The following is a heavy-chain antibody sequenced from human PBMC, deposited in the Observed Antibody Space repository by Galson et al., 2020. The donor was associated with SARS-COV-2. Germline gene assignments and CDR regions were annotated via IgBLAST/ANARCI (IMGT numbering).Heavy chain of an antibody. CDR1: GDSVSSNSAA. CDR3: ARESGIAVAGTLYYYYYGSDV. CDR2: TYYRSKWYN. J-gene: IGHJ6*02. V-gene: IGHV6-1*01. Sequence: SQTLSLTCAISGDSVSSNSAAWNWIRQSPSRGLEWLGRTYYRSKWYNDYAVSVKSRITINPDTSKNQFSLQLNSVTPEDTAVYYCARESGIAVAGTLYYYYYGSDVWGQGTTVTVSS. D-gene: IGHD6-19*01.